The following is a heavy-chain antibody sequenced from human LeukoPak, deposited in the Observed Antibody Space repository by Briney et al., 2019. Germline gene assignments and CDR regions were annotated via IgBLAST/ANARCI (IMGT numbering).Heavy chain of an antibody. CDR1: GYTFTAQY. CDR3: ASYPRNIPTPPFDY. Sequence: ASVRVPCKASGYTFTAQYMHWVRQATGQGLEWMGSTNPNNGDTKYAQSFLGRVTMTSDTSTTTAYIELRILRSDDTDIYLCASYPRNIPTPPFDYWGQGTLVTVSS. V-gene: IGHV1-2*02. J-gene: IGHJ4*02. CDR2: TNPNNGDT. D-gene: IGHD2-21*01.